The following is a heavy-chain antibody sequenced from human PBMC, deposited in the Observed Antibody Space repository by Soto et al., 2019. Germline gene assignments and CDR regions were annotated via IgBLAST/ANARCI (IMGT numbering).Heavy chain of an antibody. V-gene: IGHV3-30-3*01. J-gene: IGHJ4*02. Sequence: QVQLVESGGGVVQPGRSLRLSCAASGFTFSSYAMHWVRQAPGKGLEWVAVISYDGSNKYYADSVKGRFTISRDNSKNTLYLQMNSLRAEDTAVYYCARNVPGNPLRYFDWLGGFDYWGQGTLVTVSS. CDR2: ISYDGSNK. CDR3: ARNVPGNPLRYFDWLGGFDY. D-gene: IGHD3-9*01. CDR1: GFTFSSYA.